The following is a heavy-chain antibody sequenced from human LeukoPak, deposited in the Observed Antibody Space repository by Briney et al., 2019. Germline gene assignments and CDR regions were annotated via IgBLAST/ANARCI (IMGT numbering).Heavy chain of an antibody. Sequence: GGSLRLSCAASGFTFSSYAMTWVRQAPGQGLEWVSAISGRGDTTYYADSVKGRFTISRDNSKITLYLQMSSLRAEDTAVYYCAKSGSDWYSDYWGQGTLVTVSS. J-gene: IGHJ4*02. D-gene: IGHD6-19*01. CDR2: ISGRGDTT. V-gene: IGHV3-23*01. CDR1: GFTFSSYA. CDR3: AKSGSDWYSDY.